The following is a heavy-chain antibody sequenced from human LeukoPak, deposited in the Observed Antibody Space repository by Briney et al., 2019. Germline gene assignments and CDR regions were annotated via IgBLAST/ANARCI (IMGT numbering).Heavy chain of an antibody. CDR2: IYYSGST. Sequence: SETLSLTCTVSGGSISSYYWSWIRQPPGKGLEWIGYIYYSGSTNYNPSLKSRVTISVDTSKSQFSLKLSSVTAADTAVYYCARFNDYGDYLFDYWGQGTLVTVSS. D-gene: IGHD4-17*01. J-gene: IGHJ4*02. CDR3: ARFNDYGDYLFDY. V-gene: IGHV4-59*01. CDR1: GGSISSYY.